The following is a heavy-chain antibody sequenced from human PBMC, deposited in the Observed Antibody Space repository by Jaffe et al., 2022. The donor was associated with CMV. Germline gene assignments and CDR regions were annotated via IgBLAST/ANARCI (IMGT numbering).Heavy chain of an antibody. CDR1: GYTFTGYY. CDR3: ARGAPVGWLQTTIIRAAVDV. V-gene: IGHV1-2*02. CDR2: INPNSGGT. Sequence: QVQLVQSGAEVKKPGASVKVSCKASGYTFTGYYMHWVRQAPGQGLEWMGWINPNSGGTNYAQKFQGRVTMTRDTSISTAYMELSRLRSDDTAVYYCARGAPVGWLQTTIIRAAVDVWGQGTTVTVSS. J-gene: IGHJ6*02. D-gene: IGHD5-12*01.